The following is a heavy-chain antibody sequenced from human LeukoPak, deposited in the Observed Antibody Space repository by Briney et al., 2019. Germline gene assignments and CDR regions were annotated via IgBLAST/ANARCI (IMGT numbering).Heavy chain of an antibody. D-gene: IGHD3-10*01. CDR3: ARNYYYGSGSYARDNWFDP. V-gene: IGHV1-18*01. J-gene: IGHJ5*02. Sequence: ASVKVSCKASGYTFTSYGISWVRQAPGQGLEWMGWISAYNGNTNYAQKLQGRVTMTTDTSTSTAYMELRSLRSDDTAVYYCARNYYYGSGSYARDNWFDPWGQGTLDTVSS. CDR2: ISAYNGNT. CDR1: GYTFTSYG.